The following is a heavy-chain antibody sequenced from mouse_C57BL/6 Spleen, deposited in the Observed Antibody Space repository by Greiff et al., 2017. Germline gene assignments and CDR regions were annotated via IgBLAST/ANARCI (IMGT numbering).Heavy chain of an antibody. CDR2: IYPGDGDT. V-gene: IGHV1-80*01. CDR1: GYAFSSYW. D-gene: IGHD1-1*01. J-gene: IGHJ1*03. Sequence: VQLQQSGAELVKPGASVKISCKASGYAFSSYWMNWVKQRPGKGLEWIGKIYPGDGDTNYNGKFKGTATLTVDKSSSPAYMQRSSLTSEDSAVYFGARGMDCGRSYEMYFDFWGTGTTITVSS. CDR3: ARGMDCGRSYEMYFDF.